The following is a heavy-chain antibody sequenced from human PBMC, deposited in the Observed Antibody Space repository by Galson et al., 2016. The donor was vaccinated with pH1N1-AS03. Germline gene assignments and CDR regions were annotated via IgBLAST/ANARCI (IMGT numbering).Heavy chain of an antibody. CDR3: ARDVSGSYGLDY. CDR1: GGTFGSYA. D-gene: IGHD1-26*01. J-gene: IGHJ4*02. CDR2: IIPIFGTR. V-gene: IGHV1-69*13. Sequence: SVKVSCKASGGTFGSYAVSWVRQAPGQGLEWTGGIIPIFGTRHYAQRFQGRVTITADESTTTASMELSSLRLEDTAMYYCARDVSGSYGLDYWGQGTQVTVSS.